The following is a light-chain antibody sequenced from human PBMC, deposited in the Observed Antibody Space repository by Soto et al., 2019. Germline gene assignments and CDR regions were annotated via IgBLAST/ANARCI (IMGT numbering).Light chain of an antibody. V-gene: IGKV3-15*01. CDR2: GAS. J-gene: IGKJ1*01. CDR3: QQSYSTRT. Sequence: DIVMSQSPATLSVAPGERDTLSCRASQGVSRKLAWYQHKPGQAPRLLISGASTGATGIPARFSGSGSGTGFTLTISSLQPEDFATYYCQQSYSTRTFGQGTKVDIK. CDR1: QGVSRK.